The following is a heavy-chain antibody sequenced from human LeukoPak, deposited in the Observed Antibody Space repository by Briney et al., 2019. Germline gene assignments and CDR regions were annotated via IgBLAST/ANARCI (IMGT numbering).Heavy chain of an antibody. CDR2: IYSGGST. Sequence: PGGSLRLSCAASGFTVSRNYMSWVRQAPGKGLEWVSVIYSGGSTYYVDSVKGRFTISRDNSKNTLYLQMNSLRAEDTAVYYCARAGPSSSWHQFDYWGQGTLVTVSS. J-gene: IGHJ4*02. D-gene: IGHD6-13*01. CDR1: GFTVSRNY. V-gene: IGHV3-66*01. CDR3: ARAGPSSSWHQFDY.